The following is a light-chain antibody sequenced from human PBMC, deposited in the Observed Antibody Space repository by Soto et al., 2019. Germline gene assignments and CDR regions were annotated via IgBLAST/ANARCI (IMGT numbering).Light chain of an antibody. V-gene: IGLV2-11*01. J-gene: IGLJ1*01. CDR1: SSDVGSYNL. CDR2: DVS. CDR3: CSYAGSYTDV. Sequence: QSVLTQPASVSGSPGQSITISCTGTSSDVGSYNLVSWYQQLPGQAPKLMIYDVSKRPSGVPDRFSGSKSGNTASLTISGLQAEDEADYYCCSYAGSYTDVFGTGTKLTVL.